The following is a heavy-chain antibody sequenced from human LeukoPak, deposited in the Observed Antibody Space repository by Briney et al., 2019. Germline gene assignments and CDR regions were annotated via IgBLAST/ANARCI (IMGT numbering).Heavy chain of an antibody. Sequence: SVKVSCTASGGTFSSYAISWVRQAPGQGLEWMGGIIPIFGTANYAQKFQGRVTITADESTSTAYMELSSLRSEDTAVYYCAREIINDSSGYYSYYGMDVWGQGTTVTVSS. J-gene: IGHJ6*02. V-gene: IGHV1-69*13. CDR2: IIPIFGTA. CDR3: AREIINDSSGYYSYYGMDV. D-gene: IGHD3-22*01. CDR1: GGTFSSYA.